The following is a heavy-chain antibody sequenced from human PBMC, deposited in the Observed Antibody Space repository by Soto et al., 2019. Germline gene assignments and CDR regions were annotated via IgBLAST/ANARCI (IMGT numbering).Heavy chain of an antibody. J-gene: IGHJ4*02. Sequence: GGSVKVSCQLSGATFSISAMSWVRQAPGQGLEWIGGIIPFFGTPNYAQKFQGRVTITADTSTATSYMELSSLRSDDTAVYYCARDKGAYYSHLVYWGQGTLVTVSS. V-gene: IGHV1-69*06. D-gene: IGHD3-22*01. CDR3: ARDKGAYYSHLVY. CDR2: IIPFFGTP. CDR1: GATFSISA.